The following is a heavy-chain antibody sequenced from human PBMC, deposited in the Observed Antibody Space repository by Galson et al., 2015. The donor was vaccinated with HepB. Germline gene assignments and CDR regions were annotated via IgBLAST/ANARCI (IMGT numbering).Heavy chain of an antibody. Sequence: SLRLSCAASGFTFHTYAMSWVRQVPEKGLEWVSVVSDSGYTTYYEDSVKGRSTISRDNSNNTLSLQMDRLRAEDTAKYYCVKLGHHYVWGSYRYDAFEIWGQGTMVTVSS. CDR3: VKLGHHYVWGSYRYDAFEI. J-gene: IGHJ3*02. V-gene: IGHV3-23*01. D-gene: IGHD3-16*02. CDR2: VSDSGYTT. CDR1: GFTFHTYA.